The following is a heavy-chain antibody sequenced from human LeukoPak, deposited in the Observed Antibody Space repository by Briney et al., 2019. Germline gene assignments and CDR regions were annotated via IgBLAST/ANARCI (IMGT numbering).Heavy chain of an antibody. CDR1: GGTFSSYA. D-gene: IGHD3-22*01. J-gene: IGHJ4*02. CDR2: MNPNSGNT. Sequence: GASVKVSCKASGGTFSSYAISWVRQAPGQGLEWMGWMNPNSGNTDYAQKFQGRVTITRNTSISTAYMELSSLRSEDTAVYYCARNRVDYYDSSGYYGGFDYWGQGTLVTDSS. V-gene: IGHV1-8*03. CDR3: ARNRVDYYDSSGYYGGFDY.